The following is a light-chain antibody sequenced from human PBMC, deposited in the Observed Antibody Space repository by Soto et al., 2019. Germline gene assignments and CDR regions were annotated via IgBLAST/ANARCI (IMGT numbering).Light chain of an antibody. CDR3: QQRSSWPIT. J-gene: IGKJ5*01. Sequence: IVLAQSPGTLSLSPGERATLSCRASQSVTNSFLAWYQQKPGQAPRLLIYGASRRATGIPDRFTGSGSGTDFTLTISRLEPEDFAVYYCQQRSSWPITFGQGTRLEIK. CDR2: GAS. CDR1: QSVTNSF. V-gene: IGKV3D-20*02.